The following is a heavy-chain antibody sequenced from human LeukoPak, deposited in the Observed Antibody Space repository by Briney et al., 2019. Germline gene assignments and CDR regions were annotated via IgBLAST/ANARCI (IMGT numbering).Heavy chain of an antibody. CDR2: IKQDGSEK. Sequence: GRPLRLSCAASGFTFSSYGMHWVRQAPGKGLEWVANIKQDGSEKYYVDSVKGRFTISRDNAKNSLYLQMNSLRAEDTAVYYCASFPPLRAYGDYGDDAFDIWGQGTMVTVSS. J-gene: IGHJ3*02. CDR3: ASFPPLRAYGDYGDDAFDI. D-gene: IGHD4-17*01. V-gene: IGHV3-7*03. CDR1: GFTFSSYG.